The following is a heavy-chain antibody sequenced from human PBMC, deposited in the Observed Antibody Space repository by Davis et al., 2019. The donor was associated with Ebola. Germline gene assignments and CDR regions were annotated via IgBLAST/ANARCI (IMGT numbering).Heavy chain of an antibody. Sequence: AASVKVSCKASGGSFKTYAISWVRQAPGHRPEWMGGLIPLSTSTHYAQKFQGRVTITADKSTSTAYMELSSLRSEDTAVYYCAREGPAAMSGIAADDYFDYWGQGTLVTVSS. J-gene: IGHJ4*02. CDR3: AREGPAAMSGIAADDYFDY. CDR2: LIPLSTST. V-gene: IGHV1-69*06. CDR1: GGSFKTYA. D-gene: IGHD2-2*01.